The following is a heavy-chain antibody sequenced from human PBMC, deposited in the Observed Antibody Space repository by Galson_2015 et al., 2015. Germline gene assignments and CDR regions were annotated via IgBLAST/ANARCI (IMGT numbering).Heavy chain of an antibody. J-gene: IGHJ4*02. Sequence: SVKVSCKASGYTFTSYCISWVRQAPGQGLEWMGWISAYNGNTNYAQRLQGRVTMTTDTSTSTAYMELRSLRSDDTAVYYCARDYYDSGSYYKGYFDYWGQGTLVTVSS. D-gene: IGHD3-10*01. CDR1: GYTFTSYC. V-gene: IGHV1-18*01. CDR3: ARDYYDSGSYYKGYFDY. CDR2: ISAYNGNT.